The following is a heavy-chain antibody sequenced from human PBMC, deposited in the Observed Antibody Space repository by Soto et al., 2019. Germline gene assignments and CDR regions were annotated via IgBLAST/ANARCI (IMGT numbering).Heavy chain of an antibody. J-gene: IGHJ6*02. CDR3: ARDRFGIRHTGTYTAYYFYGMDV. CDR1: GGYTCGHY. Sequence: PSQPRCDSRTVSGGYTCGHYSSWMRQHPGFGRERIMNIYYSGTTNYNPSLMSLVSMSVDTSKNQFSLSLSSVTAADTAVYFCARDRFGIRHTGTYTAYYFYGMDVWGQGTTVTVSS. CDR2: IYYSGTT. D-gene: IGHD1-1*01. V-gene: IGHV4-59*11.